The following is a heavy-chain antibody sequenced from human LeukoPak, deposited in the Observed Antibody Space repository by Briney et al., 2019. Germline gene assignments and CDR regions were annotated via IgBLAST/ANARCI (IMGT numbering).Heavy chain of an antibody. Sequence: PSQTLSLTCTVSGGSISSGGYYWGWIRQHPGKGLEWIGYIYYSGSTSYNPSLKSRVTISVDTSKNQFSLKLSSVTAADTAVYYCAGDPAVPCSTSCPNDAFDIWGRGTMVTVSS. CDR3: AGDPAVPCSTSCPNDAFDI. CDR1: GGSISSGGYY. V-gene: IGHV4-31*03. CDR2: IYYSGST. D-gene: IGHD2-2*01. J-gene: IGHJ3*02.